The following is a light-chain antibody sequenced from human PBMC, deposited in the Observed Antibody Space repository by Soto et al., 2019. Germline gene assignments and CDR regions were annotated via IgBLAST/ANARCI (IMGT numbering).Light chain of an antibody. CDR1: QSLSSW. CDR2: KSS. V-gene: IGKV1-5*03. J-gene: IGKJ1*01. Sequence: DIQMTQSPSTLSASVGDRVTITCRASQSLSSWVAWYQQKPGKAPRLLIYKSSGLQSGVPSRFSGSGSGPEFTLTISSLQPDDFATYYCQQQTFGQGTKVEIK. CDR3: QQQT.